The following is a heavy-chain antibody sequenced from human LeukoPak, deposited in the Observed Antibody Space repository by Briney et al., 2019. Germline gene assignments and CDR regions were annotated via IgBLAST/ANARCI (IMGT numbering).Heavy chain of an antibody. CDR2: ISYDGSNK. CDR1: GFTFSSYV. D-gene: IGHD6-13*01. Sequence: GGSLRLSCAASGFTFSSYVMHWVRQAPGKGLEWVAVISYDGSNKYYADSVKGRFTISRDNSKNTLYLQMNSLRAEDTAVYYCASGYSSSWYRPDYWGQGTLVTVSS. J-gene: IGHJ4*02. V-gene: IGHV3-30*04. CDR3: ASGYSSSWYRPDY.